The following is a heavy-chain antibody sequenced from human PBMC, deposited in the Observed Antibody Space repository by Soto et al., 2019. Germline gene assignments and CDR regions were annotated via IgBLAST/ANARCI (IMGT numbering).Heavy chain of an antibody. D-gene: IGHD3-16*02. J-gene: IGHJ4*02. Sequence: QVQLQQWGAGLLKPSETLSLTCAVYGGSFSGSYWSWIRQPPGKGLEWIGDINHSGSTNYNPSLKSRVTISVDTSKHQFALKLSSVTAADTAVYYCARGLKNYEYIGGSYRYFGSPYYFDYWGQGTLVTVSS. CDR3: ARGLKNYEYIGGSYRYFGSPYYFDY. CDR1: GGSFSGSY. CDR2: INHSGST. V-gene: IGHV4-34*01.